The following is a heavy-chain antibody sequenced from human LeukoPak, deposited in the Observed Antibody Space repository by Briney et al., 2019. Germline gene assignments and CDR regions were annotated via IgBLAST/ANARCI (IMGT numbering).Heavy chain of an antibody. CDR3: ARANWGWVGGGGYYFDY. J-gene: IGHJ4*02. V-gene: IGHV1-46*01. D-gene: IGHD7-27*01. CDR2: INPSGGST. CDR1: GYTFTSYY. Sequence: GASVKVSCKASGYTFTSYYMHWVRQAPGQGLEWMGIINPSGGSTSYAQKFQGRVTMTRDMSTSTVYMKLSSLRSEDTAVYYCARANWGWVGGGGYYFDYWGQGTLVTVS.